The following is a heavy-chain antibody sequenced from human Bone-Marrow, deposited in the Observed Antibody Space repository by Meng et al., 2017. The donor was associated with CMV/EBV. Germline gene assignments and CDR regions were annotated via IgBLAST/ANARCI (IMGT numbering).Heavy chain of an antibody. V-gene: IGHV4-34*01. J-gene: IGHJ5*02. D-gene: IGHD2-2*01. CDR1: GGSFSGYY. CDR3: ARVWGYCSSTSCYLSRFDP. CDR2: INHSGST. Sequence: SETLSLTCAVYGGSFSGYYWSWIRQPPGKGLEWIGEINHSGSTNYNPSLKSRVTISVDTSKNQFSLKLTPVTAADTAVYYCARVWGYCSSTSCYLSRFDPWGQGTLVTVSS.